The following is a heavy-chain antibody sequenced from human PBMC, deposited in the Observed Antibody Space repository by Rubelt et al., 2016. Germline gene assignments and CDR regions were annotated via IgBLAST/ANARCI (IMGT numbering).Heavy chain of an antibody. CDR2: IFSNDAN. Sequence: QVTLKESGPVLVKPTETLTLTCIVSAFSVSNARMVVSWISHPPVTALEWLAHIFSNDANSYSTSLKRRLTPSKATPKSQTALTNTNMDPVDNATYYCARVVRSPNQLRSAYDYYDMDVWGQGTTVTVSS. V-gene: IGHV2-26*01. J-gene: IGHJ6*02. D-gene: IGHD2-2*01. CDR3: ARVVRSPNQLRSAYDYYDMDV. CDR1: AFSVSNARMV.